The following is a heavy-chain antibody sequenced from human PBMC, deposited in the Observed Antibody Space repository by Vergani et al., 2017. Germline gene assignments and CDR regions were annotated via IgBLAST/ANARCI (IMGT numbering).Heavy chain of an antibody. CDR3: ARTQEYYDFWSGYYTGEYYFDY. J-gene: IGHJ4*02. Sequence: QVTLKESGPALVKPTQTLTLTCTFSGFSLSTSGMRVSWIRQPPGKALEWLARIDWDDDKSYSTSLKSRLTISKDTSKSQVVLTMTNMDPVDTATYYCARTQEYYDFWSGYYTGEYYFDYWGQGTLVTVSS. V-gene: IGHV2-70*04. D-gene: IGHD3-3*01. CDR1: GFSLSTSGMR. CDR2: IDWDDDK.